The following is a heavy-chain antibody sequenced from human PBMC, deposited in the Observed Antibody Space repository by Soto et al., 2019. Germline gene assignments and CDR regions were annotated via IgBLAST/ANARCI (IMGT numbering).Heavy chain of an antibody. D-gene: IGHD3-10*01. CDR2: IIPIFGTA. V-gene: IGHV1-69*01. CDR3: AREYLHYGSGSYRWFDP. CDR1: GGTFSSYA. J-gene: IGHJ5*02. Sequence: QVQLVQSGAEVKKPGSSVKVSCKASGGTFSSYAISWVRQAPGQGLEWMGGIIPIFGTANYAQKFQGRVTITADESTSTAYMELSSLRSEDTAVYDCAREYLHYGSGSYRWFDPWGQGTLVTVSS.